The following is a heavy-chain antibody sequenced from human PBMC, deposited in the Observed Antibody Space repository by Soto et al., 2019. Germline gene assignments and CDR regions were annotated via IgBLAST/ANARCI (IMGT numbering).Heavy chain of an antibody. Sequence: ASVKVSCKVSGYTLTELSMHWVRQAPGKGLEWMGGFDPEDGETIYAQKFQGRVTMTEDTSTDTAYMELSSLRSEDTAVYYCATGPYDILTGYHFGGAFDIWGQGTMVTVSS. J-gene: IGHJ3*02. CDR3: ATGPYDILTGYHFGGAFDI. CDR1: GYTLTELS. CDR2: FDPEDGET. D-gene: IGHD3-9*01. V-gene: IGHV1-24*01.